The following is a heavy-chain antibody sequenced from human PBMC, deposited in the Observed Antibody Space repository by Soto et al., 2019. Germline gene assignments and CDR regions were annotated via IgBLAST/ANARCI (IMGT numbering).Heavy chain of an antibody. CDR3: ARGVGDGYNQSNQPFDY. J-gene: IGHJ4*02. D-gene: IGHD1-26*01. Sequence: QVQLQESGPGLVKPSGTLSLTCAVSGGSISSSNWWSWVRQPPGKGLEWIGEIYHSGSTNYNPSLKRRVNLSVDKSKNQFSLKRSSVTAADTAVYYCARGVGDGYNQSNQPFDYWGQGTLVTVSS. CDR1: GGSISSSNW. V-gene: IGHV4-4*02. CDR2: IYHSGST.